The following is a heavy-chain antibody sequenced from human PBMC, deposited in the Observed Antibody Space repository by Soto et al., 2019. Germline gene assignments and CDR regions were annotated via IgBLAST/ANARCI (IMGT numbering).Heavy chain of an antibody. Sequence: ASVKVSCKASGGTFSSYAISWVRQAPGQGLEWMGGIIPIFGTANYAQKFQGRVTITADESTSTAYMELSSLRSEDTAVYYCARKDYVWGSYRYVHLYYYYYGMDVWGQGTTVTVSS. CDR2: IIPIFGTA. J-gene: IGHJ6*02. CDR3: ARKDYVWGSYRYVHLYYYYYGMDV. V-gene: IGHV1-69*13. D-gene: IGHD3-16*02. CDR1: GGTFSSYA.